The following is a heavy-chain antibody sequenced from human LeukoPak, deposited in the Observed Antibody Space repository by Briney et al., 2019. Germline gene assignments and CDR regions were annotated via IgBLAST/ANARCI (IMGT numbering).Heavy chain of an antibody. J-gene: IGHJ6*03. CDR1: GGTFSSYA. Sequence: GASVKVSCKASGGTFSSYAISWVRQAPGQGLEWMGGIIPIFGTANYAQKFQGRVTITADESTSTAYMELSSLRSEDTAVYYCAGTSMTTVTTVAWYMDVWGKGTTVTISS. CDR2: IIPIFGTA. D-gene: IGHD4-17*01. CDR3: AGTSMTTVTTVAWYMDV. V-gene: IGHV1-69*13.